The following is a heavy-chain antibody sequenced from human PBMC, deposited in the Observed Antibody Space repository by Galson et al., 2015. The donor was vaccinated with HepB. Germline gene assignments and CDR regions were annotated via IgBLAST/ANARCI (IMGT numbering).Heavy chain of an antibody. CDR1: GGSFSGSF. CDR3: ARGIRGYSSSWYAY. D-gene: IGHD6-13*01. CDR2: IDHSGST. J-gene: IGHJ1*01. V-gene: IGHV4-34*01. Sequence: ETLSLTCAVYGGSFSGSFSTWFRLPPGKGLEWIGEIDHSGSTNYNPSLKSRVTISVDTSKNQFSLKLSSVTAADTAVYYCARGIRGYSSSWYAYWGQGTLVTVSS.